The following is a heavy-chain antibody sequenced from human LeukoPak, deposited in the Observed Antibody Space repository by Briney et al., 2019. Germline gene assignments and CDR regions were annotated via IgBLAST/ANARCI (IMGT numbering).Heavy chain of an antibody. CDR3: ARAPPYDILIGYYPD. D-gene: IGHD3-9*01. CDR2: IIPILGIA. CDR1: GGTFSSYA. J-gene: IGHJ4*02. Sequence: SVKVSCKASGGTFSSYAISWVRQAPGQGLEWMGRIIPILGIANYAQKFQGRVTITADKSTSTAYMELSSLRPEDTAVYYCARAPPYDILIGYYPDWGQGTLVTVSP. V-gene: IGHV1-69*04.